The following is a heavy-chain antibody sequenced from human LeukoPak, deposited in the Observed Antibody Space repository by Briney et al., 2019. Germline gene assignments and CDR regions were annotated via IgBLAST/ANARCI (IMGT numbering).Heavy chain of an antibody. J-gene: IGHJ4*02. D-gene: IGHD3-10*01. Sequence: PSETLSLTCTVSGGSISSYYWSWIRQPPGKGLEWIGYIYSSGSTNYNPSLKSRLTISVDASKSQFSLKLTSVTAADTAVYYCAGAYYYGSGSYGLDYWGQGTLVTVSS. CDR1: GGSISSYY. V-gene: IGHV4-59*01. CDR3: AGAYYYGSGSYGLDY. CDR2: IYSSGST.